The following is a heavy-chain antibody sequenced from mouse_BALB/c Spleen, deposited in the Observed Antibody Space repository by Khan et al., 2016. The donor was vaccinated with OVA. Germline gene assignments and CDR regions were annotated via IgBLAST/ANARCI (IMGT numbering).Heavy chain of an antibody. D-gene: IGHD2-10*02. J-gene: IGHJ3*01. CDR3: ARKGYGNYAFAY. Sequence: QVQLQQSGAELVRPGSSVKISCKASGYAFSNYWMNWVKQRPGQGLEWIGQIYPGDGDTNYNGKFKGKATLTADKSSRTAYMQLSSLTSEDSAVYFCARKGYGNYAFAYWGQGTLVTVSA. V-gene: IGHV1-80*01. CDR1: GYAFSNYW. CDR2: IYPGDGDT.